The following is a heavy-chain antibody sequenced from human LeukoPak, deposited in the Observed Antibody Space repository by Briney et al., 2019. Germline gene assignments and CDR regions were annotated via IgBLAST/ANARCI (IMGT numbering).Heavy chain of an antibody. CDR1: GYTFTSYG. V-gene: IGHV1-18*01. D-gene: IGHD3-3*01. CDR2: ISAYNGNT. CDR3: ARYHYDFWSGYSDY. Sequence: ASVKVSWKASGYTFTSYGISWVRQAPGQGLEWMGWISAYNGNTNYAQKLQGRVTMTTDTSTSTAYMELRSLRSDDTAVYYCARYHYDFWSGYSDYWGQGTLVTVSS. J-gene: IGHJ4*02.